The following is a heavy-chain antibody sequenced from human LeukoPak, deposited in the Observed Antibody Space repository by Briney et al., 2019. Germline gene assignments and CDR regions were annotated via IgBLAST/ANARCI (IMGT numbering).Heavy chain of an antibody. J-gene: IGHJ4*02. CDR1: GGSFSGYY. V-gene: IGHV4-34*01. CDR3: VVWKGDYTVDY. D-gene: IGHD4-17*01. Sequence: SETLSLTCAVYGGSFSGYYWSWVRQPPGKGLEWIGEINLSGSTNYNPSLKSRVTISVDTSKNQFSLKLSSVTAADTAVYYCVVWKGDYTVDYWGQGTLVTVSS. CDR2: INLSGST.